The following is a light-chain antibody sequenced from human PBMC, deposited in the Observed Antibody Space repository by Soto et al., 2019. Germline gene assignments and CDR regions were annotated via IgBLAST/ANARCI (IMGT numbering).Light chain of an antibody. V-gene: IGKV3-15*01. J-gene: IGKJ1*01. CDR1: QSVRNY. CDR3: QQYNNWPRT. CDR2: GAS. Sequence: IVMTQSPATLSVSPGERATLSCRASQSVRNYLAWYQQRPGQAPRLLIFGASTRATDIPARFSGSGSGTEVTLTISSLQSEDFAVYYCQQYNNWPRTFGQGTKVEIK.